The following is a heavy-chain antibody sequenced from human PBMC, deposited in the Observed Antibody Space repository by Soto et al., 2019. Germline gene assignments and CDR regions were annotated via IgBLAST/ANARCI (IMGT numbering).Heavy chain of an antibody. CDR3: ARDNSGPLDY. Sequence: EVQLVESGGGLVQPGGSLRLSCAASGFTFSSYSMNWVRQAPGKGLEWVSYISSSSSTIYYADSVKGRFTISRDNAKNSLYLQMTSLRAEDTAVYYCARDNSGPLDYWGQGTLVTVSS. V-gene: IGHV3-48*01. CDR1: GFTFSSYS. J-gene: IGHJ4*02. CDR2: ISSSSSTI.